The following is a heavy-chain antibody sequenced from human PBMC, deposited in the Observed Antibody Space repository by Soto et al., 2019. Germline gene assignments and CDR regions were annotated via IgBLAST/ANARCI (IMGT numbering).Heavy chain of an antibody. D-gene: IGHD1-26*01. CDR3: ARLGGIVDTGTWIQ. V-gene: IGHV5-51*01. J-gene: IGHJ4*02. CDR1: GYRFSTYW. Sequence: ESLKISCKASGYRFSTYWIGWVRQRPGKGPGWMAIIYPGDSDTRENPPFQGQVTISADKSSNTVHLQWRSLKASDTAIYYCARLGGIVDTGTWIQWGQGTPVTVSS. CDR2: IYPGDSDT.